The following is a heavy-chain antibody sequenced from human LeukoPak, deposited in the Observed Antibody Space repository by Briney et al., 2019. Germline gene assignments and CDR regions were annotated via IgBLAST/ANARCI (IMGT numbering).Heavy chain of an antibody. Sequence: SETLSLTCTVSGGSINSHYGNWVRQPQGKGLEWIGYIYYTGSATYNPSLGSRVTISVDTSNNQFSLKLTSVTAADTAVYYCARGRLSGSSHFDSWGQGTLVTVSS. CDR1: GGSINSHY. CDR2: IYYTGSA. CDR3: ARGRLSGSSHFDS. V-gene: IGHV4-59*11. D-gene: IGHD6-13*01. J-gene: IGHJ4*02.